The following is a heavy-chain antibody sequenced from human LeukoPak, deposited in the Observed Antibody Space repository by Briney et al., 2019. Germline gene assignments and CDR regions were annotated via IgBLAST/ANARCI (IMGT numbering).Heavy chain of an antibody. CDR1: RFTFSNYA. D-gene: IGHD3-22*01. CDR2: ISYDGSNK. CDR3: ARSYTNYYDSSGYYYNYGMDV. Sequence: TGGSLRLSCAASRFTFSNYAMHWVRQAPGKELEGVAVISYDGSNKYYADSVKGRFTISRDNSRNTVYMEMNSLRAEDTAVYYCARSYTNYYDSSGYYYNYGMDVWGQGTTVTVSS. V-gene: IGHV3-30-3*01. J-gene: IGHJ6*02.